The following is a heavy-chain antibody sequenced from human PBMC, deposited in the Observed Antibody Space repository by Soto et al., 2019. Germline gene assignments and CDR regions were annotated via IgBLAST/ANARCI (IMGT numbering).Heavy chain of an antibody. Sequence: PGGTLRLSCVASGFTFRNFDIHWVRQPTGKGLEWVSAVDAAGDTYYAGSVRGRFTISRENVKNSLYLQLNSLTAGDTAVYYCARGDCTGVSCKSDYFYYMDVWGKGTTVTVSS. CDR2: VDAAGDT. CDR1: GFTFRNFD. V-gene: IGHV3-13*01. CDR3: ARGDCTGVSCKSDYFYYMDV. D-gene: IGHD2-15*01. J-gene: IGHJ6*03.